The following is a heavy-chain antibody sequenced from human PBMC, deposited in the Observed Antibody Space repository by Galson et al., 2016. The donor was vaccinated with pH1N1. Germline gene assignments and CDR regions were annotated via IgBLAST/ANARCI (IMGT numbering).Heavy chain of an antibody. Sequence: SLRLSCAASGFIFTSYTISWVRQAPGKGLEWISFVSESASTTYYSESVQGRFTISRDNAKHSVFLQLKTLRAEDTAVYYFARGKTDGYPFFYRWGQGTLVTVSS. D-gene: IGHD5-18*01. CDR1: GFIFTSYT. CDR3: ARGKTDGYPFFYR. V-gene: IGHV3-48*01. J-gene: IGHJ5*02. CDR2: VSESASTT.